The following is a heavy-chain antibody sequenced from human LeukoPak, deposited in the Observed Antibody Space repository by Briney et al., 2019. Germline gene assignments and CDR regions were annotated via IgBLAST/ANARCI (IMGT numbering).Heavy chain of an antibody. CDR1: GGSFSGYY. V-gene: IGHV4-34*01. J-gene: IGHJ4*02. CDR2: INHSGST. D-gene: IGHD3-22*01. CDR3: ARGHGDITMIVAVLFDY. Sequence: SETLSLTCAVYGGSFSGYYWSWIRQPPGKGLEWIGEINHSGSTNYNPSLKSRVTISVDTSKNQFSLKLSSVTAADTAVYYCARGHGDITMIVAVLFDYWGQGTLVTVSS.